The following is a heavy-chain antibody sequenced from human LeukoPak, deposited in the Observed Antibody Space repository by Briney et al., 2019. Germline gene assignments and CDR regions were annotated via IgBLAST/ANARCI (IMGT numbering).Heavy chain of an antibody. Sequence: PGGSLRLSCAASGFTFSSYEMNWVRQAPGKGLEWVSYISSSGSTIYYADSVKGRFTISRDNAKNSLYLQMNSLRAEDTALYYCARGGVSSGYYPFDYWGPGTLVTVSS. CDR3: ARGGVSSGYYPFDY. CDR1: GFTFSSYE. V-gene: IGHV3-48*03. J-gene: IGHJ4*02. D-gene: IGHD3-22*01. CDR2: ISSSGSTI.